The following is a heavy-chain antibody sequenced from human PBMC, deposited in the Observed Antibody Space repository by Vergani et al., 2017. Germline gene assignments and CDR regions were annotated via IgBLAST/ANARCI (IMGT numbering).Heavy chain of an antibody. D-gene: IGHD6-6*01. J-gene: IGHJ4*02. CDR2: ISWNSGSI. V-gene: IGHV3-9*01. CDR3: ARAARGCHFDY. CDR1: GFTFDDYA. Sequence: EVQLVESGGGLVQPGRSLRLSCAASGFTFDDYAMHWVRQAPGKGLEWVSGISWNSGSIGYADSVKGRFTISRDNAKNSLYLQMNSLRAEDTALYYCARAARGCHFDYWGQGTLVTVSS.